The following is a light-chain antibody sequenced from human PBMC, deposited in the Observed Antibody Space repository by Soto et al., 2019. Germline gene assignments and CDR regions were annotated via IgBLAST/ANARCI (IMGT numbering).Light chain of an antibody. V-gene: IGKV1-5*01. CDR2: DTS. CDR3: QQYDTHSWT. J-gene: IGKJ1*01. CDR1: QFISSW. Sequence: ILMTPSPSTLSASVGDRVTITCRASQFISSWLAWYQQKPGKAPRLLIYDTSTLASGVPSRFSGSGSGTEFTLTISSLQPDDFATYYCQQYDTHSWTFGQGTKVDIK.